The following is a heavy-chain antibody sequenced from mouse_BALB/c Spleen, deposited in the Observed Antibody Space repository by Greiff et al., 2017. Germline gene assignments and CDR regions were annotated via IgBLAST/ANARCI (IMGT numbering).Heavy chain of an antibody. V-gene: IGHV3-2*02. CDR3: ARGDGNYWYFDV. J-gene: IGHJ1*01. Sequence: EVQLQESGPGLVKPSQSLSLTCTVTGYSITSDYAWNWIRQFPGNKLEWMGYISYSGSTSYNPSLKSRISITRDTSKNQFFLQLNSVTTEDTATYYCARGDGNYWYFDVWGAGTTVTVSS. CDR2: ISYSGST. D-gene: IGHD2-1*01. CDR1: GYSITSDYA.